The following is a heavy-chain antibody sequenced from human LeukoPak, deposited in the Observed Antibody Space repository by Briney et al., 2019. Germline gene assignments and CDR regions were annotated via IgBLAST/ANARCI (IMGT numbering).Heavy chain of an antibody. CDR3: ARESLDTAMVMSYYGMDV. D-gene: IGHD5-18*01. Sequence: GGSLRLSCAASGFTFSSYGMHWVRQAPGKGLEWVAVIWYDGSNKYYADSVKGRFTISRDNSKNTLYLQMNSLRAEDTAVYYCARESLDTAMVMSYYGMDVWGQGTTVTASS. CDR2: IWYDGSNK. CDR1: GFTFSSYG. J-gene: IGHJ6*02. V-gene: IGHV3-33*01.